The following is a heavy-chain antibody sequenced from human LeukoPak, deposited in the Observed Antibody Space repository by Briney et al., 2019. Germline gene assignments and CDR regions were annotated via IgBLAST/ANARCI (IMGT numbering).Heavy chain of an antibody. Sequence: GGSPRLSCAGAGFTFSNYGMHWVRQAPGKGLEWVAAIWYDGSNKYYADSVKGRFTISRDNSKNTLYLQMNSLRAEDTALYYCARGQEYYYDSSAYSKFDYWGQGTLVTVSS. CDR2: IWYDGSNK. CDR1: GFTFSNYG. CDR3: ARGQEYYYDSSAYSKFDY. V-gene: IGHV3-33*08. J-gene: IGHJ4*02. D-gene: IGHD3-22*01.